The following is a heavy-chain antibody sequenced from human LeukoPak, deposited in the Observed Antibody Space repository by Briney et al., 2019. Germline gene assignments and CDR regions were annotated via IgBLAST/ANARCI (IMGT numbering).Heavy chain of an antibody. Sequence: SETLSLTCTVSGVSISSYYWSWIRQPPGKGLEWIGYIFYSGNTIYDPSLRSRVTISADTSKNHFSLRLRSVTAADTAVYYCARLAAISGSDYPDDWGQGTLVTVSS. V-gene: IGHV4-59*08. D-gene: IGHD1-26*01. CDR3: ARLAAISGSDYPDD. J-gene: IGHJ4*02. CDR1: GVSISSYY. CDR2: IFYSGNT.